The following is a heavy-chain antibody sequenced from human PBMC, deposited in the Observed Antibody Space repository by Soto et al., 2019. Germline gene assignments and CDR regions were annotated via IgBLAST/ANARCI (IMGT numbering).Heavy chain of an antibody. CDR1: GFTFSHAW. CDR3: TTGPYGDWYY. V-gene: IGHV3-15*01. J-gene: IGHJ4*02. D-gene: IGHD2-21*01. Sequence: PWGSLRLSCAASGFTFSHAWMSWVRQAPGKGLEWVGRIKSKTDGGTTDYAAPVKGGFTISRDDSKNTLYLQMNSLKTEDTAVYYCTTGPYGDWYYWGQGTLVTVSS. CDR2: IKSKTDGGTT.